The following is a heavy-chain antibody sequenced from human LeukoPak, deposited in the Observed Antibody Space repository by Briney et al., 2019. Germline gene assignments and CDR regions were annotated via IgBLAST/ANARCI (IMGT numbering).Heavy chain of an antibody. D-gene: IGHD6-19*01. Sequence: GGSLRLSCAASGFTFSSYWMSWVRQAPGKGLEWVANIKQDGSEKYYVDSVKGRFTVSRDDAKNSLYLQMNSLRAEDTAVYYCARVRQQWLVGVAFDIWGQGTMVTVSS. CDR2: IKQDGSEK. CDR1: GFTFSSYW. V-gene: IGHV3-7*01. J-gene: IGHJ3*02. CDR3: ARVRQQWLVGVAFDI.